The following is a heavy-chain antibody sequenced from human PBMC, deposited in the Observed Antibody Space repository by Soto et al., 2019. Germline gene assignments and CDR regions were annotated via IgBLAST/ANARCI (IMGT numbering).Heavy chain of an antibody. Sequence: SETLSLTCAVSGGSISSGGYSWGWIRQPPGKGLEWIGYIYYSGSTNYNPSLKSRVTISVDTSKNQFSLKLSSVTAADTAVYYCARGGYGSGSFRFDYWGQGTLVTVSS. CDR2: IYYSGST. V-gene: IGHV4-61*08. CDR1: GGSISSGGYS. J-gene: IGHJ4*02. CDR3: ARGGYGSGSFRFDY. D-gene: IGHD3-10*01.